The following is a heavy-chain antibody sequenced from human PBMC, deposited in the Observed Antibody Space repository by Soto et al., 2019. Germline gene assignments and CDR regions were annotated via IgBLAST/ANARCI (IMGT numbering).Heavy chain of an antibody. CDR2: IYYSGST. Sequence: SETLTHTCTVSGGSIGSGGYYWSWIRQHPWKGLEWIGYIYYSGSTYYNPSLKSRVTISVDTSKNQFSLKLSSVTAADTAVYYCARADAFDIWGQGTMVTVSS. J-gene: IGHJ3*02. CDR3: ARADAFDI. V-gene: IGHV4-31*03. CDR1: GGSIGSGGYY.